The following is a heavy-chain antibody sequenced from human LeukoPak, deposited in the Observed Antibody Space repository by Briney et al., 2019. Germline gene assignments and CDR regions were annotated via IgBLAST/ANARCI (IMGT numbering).Heavy chain of an antibody. J-gene: IGHJ6*03. CDR2: ISAYNGNT. D-gene: IGHD2-21*02. CDR1: GYTFTSYG. CDR3: AREGAVTGYYYYYYMDV. Sequence: ASVKVSCKASGYTFTSYGISWVRQAPGQGLEWMGWISAYNGNTNYAQELQGRVTMTTDTSTSTAYMELRSLRSDDTAVYYCAREGAVTGYYYYYYMDVWGKGTTVTVSS. V-gene: IGHV1-18*01.